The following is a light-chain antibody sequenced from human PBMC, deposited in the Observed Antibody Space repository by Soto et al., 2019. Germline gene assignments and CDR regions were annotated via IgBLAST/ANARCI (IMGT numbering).Light chain of an antibody. CDR1: SSNIGAGYD. Sequence: QSVLTQPPSVSGAPGQRVTISCTGSSSNIGAGYDVHWYQQLPGTAPKLLIYGNSNRPSGVPDRFSGSKSGTPASLAITGLQAEDEADYYCQSYDSSLSGCVFGTGTQLTVL. V-gene: IGLV1-40*01. J-gene: IGLJ7*01. CDR3: QSYDSSLSGCV. CDR2: GNS.